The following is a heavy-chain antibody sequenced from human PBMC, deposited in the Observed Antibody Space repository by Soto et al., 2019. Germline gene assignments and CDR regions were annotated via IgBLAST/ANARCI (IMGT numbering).Heavy chain of an antibody. CDR1: GFTFSSYD. V-gene: IGHV3-23*01. CDR3: AKESTVGSPGDYFDS. J-gene: IGHJ4*02. Sequence: PGGSLRLSCAASGFTFSSYDMNWVRQALGKGLEWVSAIGVYANTYYADSVKGRFTISRDDSRNTVHLQLSSLRVDDTAVYYCAKESTVGSPGDYFDSWGQGTLVTVSS. CDR2: IGVYANT. D-gene: IGHD1-26*01.